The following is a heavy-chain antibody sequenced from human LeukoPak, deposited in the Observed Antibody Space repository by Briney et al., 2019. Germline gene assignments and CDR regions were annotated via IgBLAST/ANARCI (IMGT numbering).Heavy chain of an antibody. CDR2: ISGSGGST. Sequence: PGGSLRLSCAASGFTFSSYAMSWVRQAPGKGLEWVSAISGSGGSTYYADSVKGRFTISRDNSKNTLYLQMNSLRAEYTAVYYCARDSVYYDSSGSLFFGYWGQGTLVTVSS. D-gene: IGHD3-22*01. J-gene: IGHJ4*02. CDR1: GFTFSSYA. CDR3: ARDSVYYDSSGSLFFGY. V-gene: IGHV3-23*01.